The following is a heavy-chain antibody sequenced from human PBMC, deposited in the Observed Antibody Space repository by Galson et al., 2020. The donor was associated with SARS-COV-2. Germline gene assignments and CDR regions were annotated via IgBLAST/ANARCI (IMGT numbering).Heavy chain of an antibody. D-gene: IGHD6-13*01. CDR3: AKEGDIAAAYLDH. J-gene: IGHJ4*02. CDR2: ISWNSGNI. Sequence: GGSLRLSCAGSGFPFDDYAMHWVRRAPGKGLEWVSGISWNSGNIGYADSVTGRFTISRDNAKSSLYLQMNSLRAEDTALYYCAKEGDIAAAYLDHRGQGTLVTVPS. CDR1: GFPFDDYA. V-gene: IGHV3-9*01.